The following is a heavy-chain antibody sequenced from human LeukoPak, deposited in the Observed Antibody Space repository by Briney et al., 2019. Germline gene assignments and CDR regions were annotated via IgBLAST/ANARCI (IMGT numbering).Heavy chain of an antibody. V-gene: IGHV5-51*01. Sequence: GESLQISCKGSGYSFTSYWIGWVRQMPGKGLEWMGIIYPGDSDTRYSPSFQGQVTISADKSIGTAYLQWSSLKASDTAMYYCARQYKYYGSGSSKSFDYWGQGTLVTVSS. CDR2: IYPGDSDT. D-gene: IGHD3-10*01. CDR1: GYSFTSYW. J-gene: IGHJ4*02. CDR3: ARQYKYYGSGSSKSFDY.